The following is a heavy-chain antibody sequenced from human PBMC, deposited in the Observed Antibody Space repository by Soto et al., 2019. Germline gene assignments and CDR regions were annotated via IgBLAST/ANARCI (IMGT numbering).Heavy chain of an antibody. CDR2: ISAYNGNT. D-gene: IGHD5-12*01. Sequence: ASVKLSCKASGYTFTSYGISCVRQAPGQGLEWMGWISAYNGNTNYAQKLQGRVTMTTDTSTSTAYMELRSLRSDDTAVYYCARENIVATIGAFDIWGQGTMVTVSS. CDR3: ARENIVATIGAFDI. J-gene: IGHJ3*02. CDR1: GYTFTSYG. V-gene: IGHV1-18*01.